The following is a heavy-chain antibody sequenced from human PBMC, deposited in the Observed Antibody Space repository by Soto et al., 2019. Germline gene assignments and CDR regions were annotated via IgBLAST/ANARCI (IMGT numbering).Heavy chain of an antibody. Sequence: EVQLVESGGGLVQPGGSLRLSCAASGFTFSSYSMNWVRQAPGKGLEWVSYISSSRSTIYYADSVKGRFTISRDNAKNSLYLQMNSLRAEDTAVYYCARDREQWLDLASYWGQGTLVTVSS. V-gene: IGHV3-48*01. CDR2: ISSSRSTI. CDR1: GFTFSSYS. J-gene: IGHJ4*02. CDR3: ARDREQWLDLASY. D-gene: IGHD6-19*01.